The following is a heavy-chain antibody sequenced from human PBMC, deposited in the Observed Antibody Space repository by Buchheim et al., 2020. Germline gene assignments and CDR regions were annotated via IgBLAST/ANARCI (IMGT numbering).Heavy chain of an antibody. J-gene: IGHJ4*02. CDR2: ITHDGGYK. CDR3: AKDERGHRAGTPSYYFDY. D-gene: IGHD5-12*01. Sequence: QVQLVESGGGVVQPGGSLRLSCAASGFAFSSYGMHWVRQAPGKGLEWVAVITHDGGYKYYTDSVKGRFTISRDDSEKAVYLQMNSLRPEDTALYYCAKDERGHRAGTPSYYFDYWGQGTL. V-gene: IGHV3-30*18. CDR1: GFAFSSYG.